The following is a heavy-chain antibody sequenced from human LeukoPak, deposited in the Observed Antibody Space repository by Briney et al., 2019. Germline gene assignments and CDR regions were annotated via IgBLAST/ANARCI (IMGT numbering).Heavy chain of an antibody. CDR2: ISTDGSSI. CDR1: GFTFGSYW. V-gene: IGHV3-74*01. J-gene: IGHJ4*02. CDR3: ARDLTALDY. Sequence: GGSLRLSCAASGFTFGSYWMHWVRQAPGKGLVWVSRISTDGSSISDADSVRGRVTISRDNAKNTLYLQMNSLSAEDTAVYYCARDLTALDYWGQGTLVTVSS.